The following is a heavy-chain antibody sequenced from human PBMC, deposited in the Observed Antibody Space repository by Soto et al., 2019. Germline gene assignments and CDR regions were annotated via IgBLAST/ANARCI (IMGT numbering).Heavy chain of an antibody. J-gene: IGHJ4*02. D-gene: IGHD3-22*01. Sequence: QVQLVQSGAEVKKPGASVKVSCKASGGTCSSDAISWVRQAPVQGLEWMGGIIPIFGTANYAQKFQGRVTITADESTSTAYMELSSLRSEDTDVYYCATLGITMIVVGQWGQGTLVTVSS. CDR2: IIPIFGTA. CDR3: ATLGITMIVVGQ. V-gene: IGHV1-69*12. CDR1: GGTCSSDA.